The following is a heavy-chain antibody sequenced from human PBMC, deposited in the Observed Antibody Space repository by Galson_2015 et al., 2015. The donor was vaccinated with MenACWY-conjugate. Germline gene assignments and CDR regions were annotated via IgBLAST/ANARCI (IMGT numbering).Heavy chain of an antibody. D-gene: IGHD2-2*01. CDR2: IYPGDFDT. CDR1: GYDFSDFW. CDR3: ARGGRGPAASFHY. V-gene: IGHV5-51*01. J-gene: IGHJ4*02. Sequence: QSGAEVKKPGESLKTSCQGSGYDFSDFWIGWVRQMPGKGLEWMEIIYPGDFDTRYSPSFHGQVTVSADKATSAAYLQWNKLKASDTAMYYCARGGRGPAASFHYWGQGTLVTVSS.